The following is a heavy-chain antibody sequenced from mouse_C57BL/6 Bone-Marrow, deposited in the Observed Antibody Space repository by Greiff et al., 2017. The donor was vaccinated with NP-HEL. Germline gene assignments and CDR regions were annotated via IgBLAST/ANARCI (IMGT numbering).Heavy chain of an antibody. Sequence: QVQLQQPGAELVMPGASVKLSCKASGYTFTSYWMHWVKQRPGQGLEWIGEIDPSDSYNNYNQKFKGKSTLTVDKSSSTAYMELSSLTSVDSAVYDCALGPWFAYWGQGTLVTVSA. D-gene: IGHD4-1*01. J-gene: IGHJ3*01. CDR1: GYTFTSYW. CDR2: IDPSDSYN. CDR3: ALGPWFAY. V-gene: IGHV1-69*01.